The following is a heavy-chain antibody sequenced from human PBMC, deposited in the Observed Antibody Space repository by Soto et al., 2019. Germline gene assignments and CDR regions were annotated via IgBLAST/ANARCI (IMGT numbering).Heavy chain of an antibody. CDR1: GDSIGSNSYY. Sequence: QLQLQESGPGLVKPSETLSLTCTVSGDSIGSNSYYWGWIRQPPGKGLEWIGTIYYSGSNYYTPSLKSRFTISVDMYKKQFSLMLTSVIAADTAVYYCARQSWRQLAYDAFEIWGQGKMVNGSS. V-gene: IGHV4-39*01. CDR2: IYYSGSN. CDR3: ARQSWRQLAYDAFEI. J-gene: IGHJ3*02. D-gene: IGHD2-21*01.